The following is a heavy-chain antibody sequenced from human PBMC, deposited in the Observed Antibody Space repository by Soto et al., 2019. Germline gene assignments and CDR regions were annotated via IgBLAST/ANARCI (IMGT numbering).Heavy chain of an antibody. CDR2: ISWNSGSI. D-gene: IGHD3-9*01. V-gene: IGHV3-9*01. CDR1: GFTFDDYA. Sequence: EVQLVESGGGLAQPGRSLRLSCAASGFTFDDYAMHWVRQAPGKGLEWVSGISWNSGSIGYADSVKGRFTISRDNAKKSLYPQMNSLRAEDTALYYCASGRGYDILTGYYPYFDYWGQGTLVTVSS. CDR3: ASGRGYDILTGYYPYFDY. J-gene: IGHJ4*02.